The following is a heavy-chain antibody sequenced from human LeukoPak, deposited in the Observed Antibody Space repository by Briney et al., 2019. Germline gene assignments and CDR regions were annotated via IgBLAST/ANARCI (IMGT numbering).Heavy chain of an antibody. CDR3: ARGYYGSGSHCCHMDV. V-gene: IGHV4-34*01. CDR1: VGSFSGYY. CDR2: INHSGST. Sequence: PSETLSLTCAVYVGSFSGYYWSWIRQPPGKGLEWIGEINHSGSTNYNSSLKSRVTISVDTSKNQFFLKLSSVTAADTAVYYCARGYYGSGSHCCHMDVWGKGTTFTVS. J-gene: IGHJ6*03. D-gene: IGHD3-10*01.